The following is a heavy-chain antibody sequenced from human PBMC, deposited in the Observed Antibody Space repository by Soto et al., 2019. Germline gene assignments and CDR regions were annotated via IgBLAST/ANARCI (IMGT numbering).Heavy chain of an antibody. Sequence: EVQLLESGGGLVQPGGSLRLSCAASGFTLSSYDMGWVRQAPGRGLEWISLIRGSGGATFHADSVEGRLTISRDISKNTLYLQMNSLRAEDSAVYYCAKDRGDNAGYPAFGIWGQGTMVTVSS. D-gene: IGHD3-9*01. CDR1: GFTLSSYD. CDR3: AKDRGDNAGYPAFGI. J-gene: IGHJ3*02. V-gene: IGHV3-23*01. CDR2: IRGSGGAT.